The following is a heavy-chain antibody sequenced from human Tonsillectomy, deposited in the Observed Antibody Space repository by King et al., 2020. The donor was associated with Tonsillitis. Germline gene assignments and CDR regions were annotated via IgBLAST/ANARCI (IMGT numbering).Heavy chain of an antibody. CDR1: GFTFSSYA. CDR3: ARDIPSELELRGVDAFDI. D-gene: IGHD1-7*01. V-gene: IGHV3-30*04. Sequence: VQLVQSGGGVVQPGRSLRLSCAASGFTFSSYAMHWVRQAPGKGLEWVAVISYDGSNKYYADSVKGRFTISRDNSKNTLYLQMNSLRAEDTAVYYCARDIPSELELRGVDAFDIWGQGTMVTVSS. J-gene: IGHJ3*02. CDR2: ISYDGSNK.